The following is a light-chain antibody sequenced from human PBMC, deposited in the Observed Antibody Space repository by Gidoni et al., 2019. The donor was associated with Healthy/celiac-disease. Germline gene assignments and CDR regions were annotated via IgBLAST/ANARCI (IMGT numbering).Light chain of an antibody. CDR3: SSYTSSSG. Sequence: QSALTQPASVSGSPGQSITISCTGTSSDVGGYNYVSWYQQHPGKAPKLMIYDVSNRPSGVSNRFSGSKSGNTASLTISGLQGEDEADYYCSSYTSSSGFGGGTKLTVL. J-gene: IGLJ3*02. CDR1: SSDVGGYNY. V-gene: IGLV2-14*03. CDR2: DVS.